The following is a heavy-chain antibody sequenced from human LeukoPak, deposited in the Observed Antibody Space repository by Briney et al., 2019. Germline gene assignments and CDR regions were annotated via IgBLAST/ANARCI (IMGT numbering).Heavy chain of an antibody. CDR1: GGTFSSYA. D-gene: IGHD2-15*01. V-gene: IGHV1-69*05. CDR3: ARTLVAHDDY. CDR2: IIPISGTA. Sequence: GASVKVSCKASGGTFSSYAISWVRQAPGQGLEWMGGIIPISGTANYAQKFQGRVTITTDESTSTAYMELSSLRSEDTAVYYCARTLVAHDDYWGQGTLVTVSS. J-gene: IGHJ4*02.